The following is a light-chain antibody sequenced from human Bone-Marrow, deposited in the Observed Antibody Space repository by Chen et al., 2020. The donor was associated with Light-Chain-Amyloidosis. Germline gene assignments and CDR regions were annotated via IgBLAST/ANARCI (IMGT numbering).Light chain of an antibody. Sequence: AIQTTQPPSSLSPSVGDRVTIRSRASQEIRKELAWYQQKPGKAPKLLIYDAFVLHSGVPSRFSGRASVTDFTLTISSLQPEDFATYYCLQDYIYPLTFGGGTKVEIQ. CDR2: DAF. CDR1: QEIRKE. V-gene: IGKV1-6*01. J-gene: IGKJ4*01. CDR3: LQDYIYPLT.